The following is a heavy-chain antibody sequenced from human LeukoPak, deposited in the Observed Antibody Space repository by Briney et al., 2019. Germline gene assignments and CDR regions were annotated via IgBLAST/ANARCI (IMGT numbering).Heavy chain of an antibody. CDR3: ARARLTDYDSSGYYYWGFVY. Sequence: GGSLRLSCAASGFTVSSNYMSWVRQAPGKGLEWVSVIYSGGSTYYADSVKGRFTISRDNSKNTLYLQMNSLRAEDTAVYYCARARLTDYDSSGYYYWGFVYWGQGTLVTVSS. CDR1: GFTVSSNY. V-gene: IGHV3-53*01. CDR2: IYSGGST. D-gene: IGHD3-22*01. J-gene: IGHJ4*02.